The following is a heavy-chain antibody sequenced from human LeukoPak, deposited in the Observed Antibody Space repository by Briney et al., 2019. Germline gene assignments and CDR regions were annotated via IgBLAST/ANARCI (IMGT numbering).Heavy chain of an antibody. V-gene: IGHV1-2*02. CDR2: INPNSGGT. CDR3: ARGGYSSGWYFFDP. Sequence: GASVKVSCKASGYTFTGYYIHWVRRAPGQGLEWMGWINPNSGGTKYAQKFQGRVTITRNTSISTAYMELSSLRSEDTAVYYCARGGYSSGWYFFDPWGQGTLVTVSS. D-gene: IGHD6-19*01. CDR1: GYTFTGYY. J-gene: IGHJ5*02.